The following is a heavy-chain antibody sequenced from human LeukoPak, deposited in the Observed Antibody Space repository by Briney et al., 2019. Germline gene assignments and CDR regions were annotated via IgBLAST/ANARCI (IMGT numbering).Heavy chain of an antibody. Sequence: ASVKVSCKAPGYTFTSYHMHWVRQAPGQGREWMGMVNLINGDTGYAQKFQGRVTMTRDTSTSTAYMELSSLRSEDTAVYYCATEWPTTCYFDYWGQGTLVTVSS. D-gene: IGHD1-14*01. CDR2: VNLINGDT. CDR3: ATEWPTTCYFDY. J-gene: IGHJ4*02. CDR1: GYTFTSYH. V-gene: IGHV1-46*01.